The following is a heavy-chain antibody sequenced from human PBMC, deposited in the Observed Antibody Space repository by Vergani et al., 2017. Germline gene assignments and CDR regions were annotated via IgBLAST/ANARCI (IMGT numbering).Heavy chain of an antibody. CDR1: GYSFTSYW. CDR2: IYPGDSDT. D-gene: IGHD6-13*01. Sequence: EVQLVQSGAEVKKPGESLTISCKGSGYSFTSYWIGWVRQMPGKGLEWMGIIYPGDSDTRYSPSFQGQVTLSADKSISTAYLQWSSLKASDTAMYYCARYSSSWDGGNYFDYWGQGTLVTVSS. V-gene: IGHV5-51*01. J-gene: IGHJ4*02. CDR3: ARYSSSWDGGNYFDY.